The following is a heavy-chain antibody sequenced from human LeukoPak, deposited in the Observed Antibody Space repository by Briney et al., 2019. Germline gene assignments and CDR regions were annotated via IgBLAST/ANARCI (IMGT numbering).Heavy chain of an antibody. CDR3: VRDDGRITMFEVVIKPMTTDYYYSGMDV. CDR2: IRAYNGNT. CDR1: GYTFTSYG. Sequence: GASVKVACKASGYTFTSYGISWVRQAPAQGLESMGWIRAYNGNTNYAQKLEGSVTMTTDRSTSTDDMVLRSRRSDDRAVSYSVRDDGRITMFEVVIKPMTTDYYYSGMDVWGQGTPVTVSS. J-gene: IGHJ6*02. D-gene: IGHD3-3*01. V-gene: IGHV1-18*01.